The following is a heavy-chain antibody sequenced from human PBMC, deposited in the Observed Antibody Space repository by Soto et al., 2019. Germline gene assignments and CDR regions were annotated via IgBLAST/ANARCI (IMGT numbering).Heavy chain of an antibody. J-gene: IGHJ6*02. D-gene: IGHD5-18*01. V-gene: IGHV5-51*01. CDR2: IYPGDSDT. Sequence: GESLKISCKGSGYNFATYWIAWVRQLPGKGPEWMGIIYPGDSDTSYSPSFQGQVTISVDKSISTAYLQWNSLKASDTAMYYCARRGYSYGLDVWCQGTKVTVFS. CDR3: ARRGYSYGLDV. CDR1: GYNFATYW.